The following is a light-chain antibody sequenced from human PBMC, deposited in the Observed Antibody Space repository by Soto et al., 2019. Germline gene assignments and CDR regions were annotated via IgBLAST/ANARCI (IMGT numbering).Light chain of an antibody. CDR2: TAY. CDR1: QRLFSF. CDR3: QQTYSAPFT. V-gene: IGKV1-39*01. Sequence: DIQMTQSPSSLSTSVGDSVTLTCRASQRLFSFLNWYQQAPGRAPKLLISTAYKLQSGVPSRFSGSESGTEFTLTISSLQPEDFAIYFCQQTYSAPFTFGPGTKWTSN. J-gene: IGKJ3*01.